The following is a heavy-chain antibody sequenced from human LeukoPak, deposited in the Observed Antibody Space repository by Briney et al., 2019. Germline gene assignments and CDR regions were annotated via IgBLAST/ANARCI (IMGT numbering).Heavy chain of an antibody. V-gene: IGHV7-4-1*02. CDR3: ARDNYGSGSYYYFQH. CDR1: GYTFTSYA. CDR2: INTNTGNP. D-gene: IGHD3-10*01. J-gene: IGHJ1*01. Sequence: ASVKVSCKASGYTFTSYAVNWVRQAPGQGLEWMGWINTNTGNPTYAQGFTGRFVFSLDTSVSTAYLQISSLKAEDTAVYYCARDNYGSGSYYYFQHWGQGTLVTVSS.